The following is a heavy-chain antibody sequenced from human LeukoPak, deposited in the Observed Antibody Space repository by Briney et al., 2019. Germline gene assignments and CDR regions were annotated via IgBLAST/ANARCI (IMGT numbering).Heavy chain of an antibody. CDR3: AREAATRRTLKNWFDP. V-gene: IGHV4-31*03. D-gene: IGHD2-15*01. J-gene: IGHJ5*02. CDR2: IYYSGST. CDR1: GGSISSGGYY. Sequence: SETLSLTCTVSGGSISSGGYYWSWIRQHPGQGLEWIGYIYYSGSTYYNPSLKSRVTISVDTSKNQFSLKLSSVTAADTAVYYCAREAATRRTLKNWFDPWGQGTLVTVSS.